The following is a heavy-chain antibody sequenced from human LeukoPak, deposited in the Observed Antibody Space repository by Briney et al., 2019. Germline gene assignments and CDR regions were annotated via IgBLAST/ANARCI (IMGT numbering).Heavy chain of an antibody. J-gene: IGHJ6*02. V-gene: IGHV1-2*02. D-gene: IGHD3-16*01. Sequence: ASVKVSCKASGYTFTDYYMHWVRQAPGQGLEWVGWINPNSGGTRYALKFQGRVTMTRDTSISTAYMELSSLRSDDTAVYYCARGLSLDVWGQGTTVTVSS. CDR1: GYTFTDYY. CDR2: INPNSGGT. CDR3: ARGLSLDV.